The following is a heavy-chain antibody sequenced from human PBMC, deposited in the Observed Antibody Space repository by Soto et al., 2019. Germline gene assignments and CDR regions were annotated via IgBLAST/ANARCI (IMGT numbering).Heavy chain of an antibody. CDR3: ARDHEGWWELPSHGAAEYFQH. V-gene: IGHV1-2*02. D-gene: IGHD1-26*01. J-gene: IGHJ1*01. CDR2: INPNSGGT. Sequence: GASVKVSCKASGYTFTGYYMHWVRQAPGQGLEWMGWINPNSGGTNYAQKLQGRVTMTRDTSISTAYMELSRLRSDDTAVYYCARDHEGWWELPSHGAAEYFQHWGQGTLVTVSS. CDR1: GYTFTGYY.